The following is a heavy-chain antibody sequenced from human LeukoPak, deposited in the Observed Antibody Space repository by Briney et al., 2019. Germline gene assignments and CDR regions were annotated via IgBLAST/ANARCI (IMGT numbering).Heavy chain of an antibody. D-gene: IGHD3-10*01. J-gene: IGHJ4*02. V-gene: IGHV3-23*01. CDR1: GFTFSSYA. CDR2: ISGSGGST. CDR3: AKAPWFGELSFDY. Sequence: GGSLRLSCAASGFTFSSYAMSWVRQAPGKGLEWVSAISGSGGSTYYADSVRGRFTISRDNSKNTLYLQMNSLRAEDTAVYYCAKAPWFGELSFDYWGQGTLVTVSS.